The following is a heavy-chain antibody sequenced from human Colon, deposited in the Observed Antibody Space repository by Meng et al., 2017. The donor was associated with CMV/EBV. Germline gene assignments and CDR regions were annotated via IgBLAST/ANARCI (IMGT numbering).Heavy chain of an antibody. CDR1: GFTFSSYE. J-gene: IGHJ6*02. Sequence: GESLKISCAASGFTFSSYEMNWVRQAPGKGLEWVSYISSSGSTIYYADSVKGRFTISRDNAKNSLYLQMNSLRAEDTAVYYCARASGGFLEWFETEGYYYYGMDVWGQGTTVTVSS. CDR2: ISSSGSTI. D-gene: IGHD3-3*01. CDR3: ARASGGFLEWFETEGYYYYGMDV. V-gene: IGHV3-48*03.